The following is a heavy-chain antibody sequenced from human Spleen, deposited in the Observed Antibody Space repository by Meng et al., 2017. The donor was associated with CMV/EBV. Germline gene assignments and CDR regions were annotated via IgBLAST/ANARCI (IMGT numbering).Heavy chain of an antibody. V-gene: IGHV3-30*02. J-gene: IGHJ4*02. D-gene: IGHD3-10*01. CDR1: GFTFSSYG. CDR3: ARGGRGELLSQFY. Sequence: GESLKISCAASGFTFSSYGMHWVRQAPGKGLEWVAFIRYDGSNKYYADSVKGRFTISRDNSNNTLFLQMNSLRTEDTAVYYCARGGRGELLSQFYWGQGTLVTVSS. CDR2: IRYDGSNK.